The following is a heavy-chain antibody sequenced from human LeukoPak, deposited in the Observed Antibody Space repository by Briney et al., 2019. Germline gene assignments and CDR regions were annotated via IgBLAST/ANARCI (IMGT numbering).Heavy chain of an antibody. CDR1: GYSISSGYY. Sequence: SETLSLTCTVSGYSISSGYYWGWIRQPPGKGLEWIGSMYESGRTYYNPSLKSRVAISVDTSKNQFSLNLRSVTAADTAVYYCARRSYNSPFRYWGQGTPVTVSS. CDR3: ARRSYNSPFRY. V-gene: IGHV4-38-2*02. D-gene: IGHD5-24*01. CDR2: MYESGRT. J-gene: IGHJ4*02.